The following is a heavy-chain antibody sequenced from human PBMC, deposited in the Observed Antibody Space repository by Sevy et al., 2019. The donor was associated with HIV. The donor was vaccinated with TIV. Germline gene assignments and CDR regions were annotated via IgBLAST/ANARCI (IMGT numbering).Heavy chain of an antibody. CDR1: GLIFSHYG. CDR3: AKNTAAAGMWGFDY. J-gene: IGHJ4*02. D-gene: IGHD6-13*01. CDR2: ISYDGSDT. V-gene: IGHV3-30*02. Sequence: GGSLRLSCAASGLIFSHYGMHWVRQAPGKGLEWVAFISYDGSDTYYVDSVKGRFAISSDNSKNTVYRQINSLRTEDTALYYCAKNTAAAGMWGFDYWGQGTLVTVSS.